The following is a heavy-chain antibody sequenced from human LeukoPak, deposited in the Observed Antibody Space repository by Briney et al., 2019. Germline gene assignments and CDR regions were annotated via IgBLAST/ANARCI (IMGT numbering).Heavy chain of an antibody. CDR1: GGSISAYF. J-gene: IGHJ4*02. CDR3: ARESVGIGRPFDY. Sequence: PSETLSLTCTVSGGSISAYFWTWIRQPAGKGLEWIGRIYITGITNYNPSLKSRVTMSVDTSKNQFSLNLTSVTAAGTAVYYCARESVGIGRPFDYWGQGTLVTVSS. CDR2: IYITGIT. D-gene: IGHD1-26*01. V-gene: IGHV4-4*07.